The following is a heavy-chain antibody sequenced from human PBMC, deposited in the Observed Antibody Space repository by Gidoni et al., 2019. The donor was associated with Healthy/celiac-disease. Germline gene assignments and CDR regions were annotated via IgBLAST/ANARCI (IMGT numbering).Heavy chain of an antibody. J-gene: IGHJ4*02. Sequence: EVQLVESGGGLVQPGGSLRLSCAASGLTFSSYWMSWARQAPGKGLEWVANIKQDGSEKYYVDSVKGRFTISRDNAKNSLYLQMNSLRAEDTAVYYCASRSWKNYFDYWGQGTLVTVSS. CDR1: GLTFSSYW. CDR3: ASRSWKNYFDY. D-gene: IGHD6-13*01. CDR2: IKQDGSEK. V-gene: IGHV3-7*01.